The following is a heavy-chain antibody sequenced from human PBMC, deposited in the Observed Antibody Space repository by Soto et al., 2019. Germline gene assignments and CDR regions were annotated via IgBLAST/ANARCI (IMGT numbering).Heavy chain of an antibody. J-gene: IGHJ6*02. D-gene: IGHD1-26*01. Sequence: QVQLQESGPGLVKPSQTLSLTCTVSGGSISSGDYYWSWIRQPPGKGLEWIGYIFYSGSTYYNPSLKSRVTISVDTSKNQFSPKLSSVTAEDTAVYYCARDQAWELRGYHYGLDVWGQGTTVTVSS. CDR3: ARDQAWELRGYHYGLDV. CDR1: GGSISSGDYY. CDR2: IFYSGST. V-gene: IGHV4-30-4*01.